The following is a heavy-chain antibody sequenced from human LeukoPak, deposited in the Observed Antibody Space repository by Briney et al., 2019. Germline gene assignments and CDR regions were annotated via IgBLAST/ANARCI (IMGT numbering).Heavy chain of an antibody. CDR1: GGSISSGGYY. Sequence: TSETLSLTCTVSGGSISSGGYYWSWIRQHPGKGLEWIGYIYYSGSTYYNPSLKSRVTISVDTSKNQFSLKLSSVTAADTAVYYCARGPPGAGVVSNWFDPWGQGTLVTVS. CDR2: IYYSGST. J-gene: IGHJ5*02. D-gene: IGHD3-3*01. V-gene: IGHV4-31*03. CDR3: ARGPPGAGVVSNWFDP.